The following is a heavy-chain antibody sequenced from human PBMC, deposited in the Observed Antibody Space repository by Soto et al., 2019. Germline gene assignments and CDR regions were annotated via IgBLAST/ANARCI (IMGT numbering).Heavy chain of an antibody. CDR2: IYYSGST. Sequence: SETLSLTCTVSGGSISSGDYYWSWIRQPPGKGLEWIGYIYYSGSTYYNPSLKSRVTISVDTSKNQFSLKLSSVTAADTAVYYCARDSIMITFGGVIPSYHSYGMDVWGQGTTVTVSS. D-gene: IGHD3-16*02. J-gene: IGHJ6*02. CDR3: ARDSIMITFGGVIPSYHSYGMDV. V-gene: IGHV4-30-4*01. CDR1: GGSISSGDYY.